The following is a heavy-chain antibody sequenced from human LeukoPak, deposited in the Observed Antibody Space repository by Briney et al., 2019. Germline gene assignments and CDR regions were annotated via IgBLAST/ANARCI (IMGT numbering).Heavy chain of an antibody. Sequence: GGSLRLSCAASGFSFSGDWMHWVRQAPGKGLVWVSRIKSDGRSTSYADFVKGRFTISRDNAKNTLYLQMNSLRVEDTAVYYCSRGRVGYCSGGSCYSDYWGQGTLVTVSS. CDR2: IKSDGRST. V-gene: IGHV3-74*01. J-gene: IGHJ4*02. CDR1: GFSFSGDW. CDR3: SRGRVGYCSGGSCYSDY. D-gene: IGHD2-15*01.